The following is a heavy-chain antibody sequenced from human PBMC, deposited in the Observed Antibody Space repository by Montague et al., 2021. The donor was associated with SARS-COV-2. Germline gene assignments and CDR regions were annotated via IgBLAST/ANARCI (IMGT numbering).Heavy chain of an antibody. CDR2: INTNTGNP. CDR1: GYTFTSYA. Sequence: SVKVSCKASGYTFTSYAMNWVRQAPGQGLEWMGWINTNTGNPTYAQGFTGRFVFSLDTSVSTAYLQISSLKAEDTAVYYCARGLSCLGQRWLQSYYYVMDVWGQGTPVTVSS. J-gene: IGHJ6*02. V-gene: IGHV7-4-1*02. CDR3: ARGLSCLGQRWLQSYYYVMDV. D-gene: IGHD5-24*01.